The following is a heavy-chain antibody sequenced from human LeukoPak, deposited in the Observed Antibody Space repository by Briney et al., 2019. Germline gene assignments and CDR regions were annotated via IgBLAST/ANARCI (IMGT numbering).Heavy chain of an antibody. J-gene: IGHJ3*01. Sequence: SETLSLTCTVSGVSINDYFWNWIRQTPGKGLEWIGYTHHRGNTNYNSSLASRVTISLDTFKHQFSLRLTSVTAADTAVYFCAGQFCGRDCSGPGAFDYWGQGTMVAVPS. V-gene: IGHV4-59*08. D-gene: IGHD2-21*02. CDR1: GVSINDYF. CDR2: THHRGNT. CDR3: AGQFCGRDCSGPGAFDY.